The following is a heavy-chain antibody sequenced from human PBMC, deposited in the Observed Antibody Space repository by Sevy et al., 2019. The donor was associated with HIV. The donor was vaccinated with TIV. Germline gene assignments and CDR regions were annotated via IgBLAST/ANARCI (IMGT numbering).Heavy chain of an antibody. Sequence: ASVKVSCKASGYTFTSYDINWVRQATGQGLEWMGWMNPNSGNTGYAQKFQGRVTITRNTSIRTAYMELSSLRSEDTAVYYCARGGQLVHAAFDIWGQGTMVTVSS. CDR3: ARGGQLVHAAFDI. CDR2: MNPNSGNT. V-gene: IGHV1-8*03. CDR1: GYTFTSYD. J-gene: IGHJ3*02. D-gene: IGHD6-13*01.